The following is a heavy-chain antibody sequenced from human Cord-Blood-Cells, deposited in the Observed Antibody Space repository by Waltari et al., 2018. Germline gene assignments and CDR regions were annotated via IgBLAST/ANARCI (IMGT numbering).Heavy chain of an antibody. Sequence: QLQLQESGPGLVKPSGTLSLTRFVAGGSTSRRIYYWGWIRQPPGKGREWIGSIYYSGSTYYNPSRKSRVTISVDTSKNQFSLKLSSVTAADTAVYYCARQGGYYGSGSYYDYWGQGTLVTVSS. D-gene: IGHD3-10*01. V-gene: IGHV4-39*01. CDR3: ARQGGYYGSGSYYDY. CDR2: IYYSGST. J-gene: IGHJ4*02. CDR1: GGSTSRRIYY.